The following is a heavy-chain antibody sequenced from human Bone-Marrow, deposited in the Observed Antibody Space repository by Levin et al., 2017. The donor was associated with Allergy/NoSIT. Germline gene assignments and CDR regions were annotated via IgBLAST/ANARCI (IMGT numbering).Heavy chain of an antibody. Sequence: GESLKISCAASGFTFSSYAMSWVRQAPGKGLEWVSAISGSGGSTYYADSVKGRFTISRDNSKNTLYLQMNSLRAEDTAVYYCATPPPQSAKGYYYYGMDVWGQGTTVTVSS. CDR3: ATPPPQSAKGYYYYGMDV. J-gene: IGHJ6*02. V-gene: IGHV3-23*01. CDR1: GFTFSSYA. D-gene: IGHD3-3*01. CDR2: ISGSGGST.